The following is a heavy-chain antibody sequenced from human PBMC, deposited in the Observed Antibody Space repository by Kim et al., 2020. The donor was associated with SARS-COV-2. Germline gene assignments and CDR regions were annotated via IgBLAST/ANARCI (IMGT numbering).Heavy chain of an antibody. D-gene: IGHD3-22*01. J-gene: IGHJ6*02. Sequence: GGSLRLSCAASGFTFSSYAMHWVRQAPGKGLEWVAVISYDGSNKYYADSVKGRFTISRDNSKNTLYLQMNSLRAEDTAVYYCARDGPSITMTPGYYYGMDVWGQGTTVTVSS. CDR3: ARDGPSITMTPGYYYGMDV. CDR2: ISYDGSNK. V-gene: IGHV3-30-3*01. CDR1: GFTFSSYA.